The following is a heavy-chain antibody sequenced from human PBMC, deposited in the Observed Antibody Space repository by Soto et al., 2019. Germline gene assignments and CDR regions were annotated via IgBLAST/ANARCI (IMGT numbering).Heavy chain of an antibody. V-gene: IGHV3-53*04. D-gene: IGHD3-16*01. CDR3: ARDLLGVDY. CDR2: IYSGGTT. Sequence: EVQLVESGGGLVQPGGPLRLSCATSGFISSNYMSWVRQAPGKGLEWVSVIYSGGTTYYADSVKGRFTISRHNSKNTLYLQMISLRPEDTAIYYCARDLLGVDYWGQGTLVTVSS. CDR1: GFISSNY. J-gene: IGHJ4*02.